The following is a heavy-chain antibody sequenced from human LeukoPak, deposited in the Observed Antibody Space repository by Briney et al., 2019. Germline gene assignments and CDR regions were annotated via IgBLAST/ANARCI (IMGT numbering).Heavy chain of an antibody. CDR3: WAYYDSSGYSTRDFDY. J-gene: IGHJ4*02. CDR1: GFTFSSYS. Sequence: GGSLRPSCAASGFTFSSYSMNWVRQAPGKGLEWVSSISSSSSYIYYADSVKGRFTISRDNAKNSLYLQMNSLRAEDTAVYYSWAYYDSSGYSTRDFDYWGQGTLVTVSS. V-gene: IGHV3-21*01. CDR2: ISSSSSYI. D-gene: IGHD3-22*01.